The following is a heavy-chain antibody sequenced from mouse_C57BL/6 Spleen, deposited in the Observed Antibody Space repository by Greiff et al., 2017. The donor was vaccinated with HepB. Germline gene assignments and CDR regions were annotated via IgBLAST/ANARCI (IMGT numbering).Heavy chain of an antibody. V-gene: IGHV5-4*03. D-gene: IGHD2-4*01. CDR3: ARYTDDYDWFAY. Sequence: EVMLVESGGGLVKPGGSLKLSCAASGFTFSSYAMSWVRQTPEKRLEWVATISDGGSYTYYPDNVKGRFTISRDNAKNKLDLQMSHLKSEDTAMYYCARYTDDYDWFAYWGQGTLVTVSA. CDR2: ISDGGSYT. CDR1: GFTFSSYA. J-gene: IGHJ3*01.